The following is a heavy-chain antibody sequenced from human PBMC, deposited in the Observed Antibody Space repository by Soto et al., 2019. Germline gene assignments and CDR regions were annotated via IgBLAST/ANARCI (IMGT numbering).Heavy chain of an antibody. J-gene: IGHJ4*02. Sequence: ASVKVSCNASGYTFTSYDINWVRQATGQGLEWMGWMNPNSGNTGYAQKFQGRVTMTRNTSISTAYMELSSLRSEDTAVYYCARASNYDFWSGYYRATTYFDYWGQGTLVTVSS. CDR2: MNPNSGNT. D-gene: IGHD3-3*01. CDR1: GYTFTSYD. CDR3: ARASNYDFWSGYYRATTYFDY. V-gene: IGHV1-8*01.